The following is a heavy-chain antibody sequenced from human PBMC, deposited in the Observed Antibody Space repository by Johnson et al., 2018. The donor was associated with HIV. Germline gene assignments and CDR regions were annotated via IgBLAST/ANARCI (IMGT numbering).Heavy chain of an antibody. J-gene: IGHJ3*01. D-gene: IGHD3-16*01. CDR3: TTDLIVVIPIGAFDV. Sequence: EQLVESGGGLVQPGGSLRLSCAASGFTFSSYAMSWVRQAPGKGLEWVGRIKSKTEGGTTDYAAPVKGRFTISRDDSKNTLYLQMNGLKIEDTAVYYCTTDLIVVIPIGAFDVWGQGTMVTVS. CDR1: GFTFSSYA. CDR2: IKSKTEGGTT. V-gene: IGHV3-15*01.